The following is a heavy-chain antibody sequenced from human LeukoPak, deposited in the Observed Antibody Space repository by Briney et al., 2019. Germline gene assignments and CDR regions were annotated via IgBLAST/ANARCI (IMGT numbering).Heavy chain of an antibody. CDR3: ARDNDSSGYFRGYYGMDV. CDR2: IYSGGST. V-gene: IGHV3-66*01. CDR1: GFTVSSNY. Sequence: GGSLRLSCAASGFTVSSNYMSWVRQAPGKGLEWVSVIYSGGSTYYADSVKGRFTISRDNSKNTLYLQMNSLRVEDTAVYYCARDNDSSGYFRGYYGMDVWGQGTTVTVSS. J-gene: IGHJ6*02. D-gene: IGHD3-22*01.